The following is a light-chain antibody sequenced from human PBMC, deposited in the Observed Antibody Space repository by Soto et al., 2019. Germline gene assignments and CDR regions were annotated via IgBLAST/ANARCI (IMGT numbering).Light chain of an antibody. J-gene: IGKJ4*01. Sequence: DTLMPDSLPTLSLPLGHGPILSSRTSQSMSSNSAWYQQRPGQAPRLLIFGASTRATGIPARFSRSGSRTEFTLTISSLQSEDFAVYSCQQYNNWPLTFGGGTKVDTK. CDR2: GAS. CDR1: QSMSSN. CDR3: QQYNNWPLT. V-gene: IGKV3-15*01.